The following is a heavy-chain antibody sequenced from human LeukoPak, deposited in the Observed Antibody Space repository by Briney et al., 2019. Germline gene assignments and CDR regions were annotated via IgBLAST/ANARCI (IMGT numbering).Heavy chain of an antibody. CDR3: ARRDYYGSGSYYYFDY. V-gene: IGHV5-51*01. D-gene: IGHD3-10*01. J-gene: IGHJ4*02. CDR2: IYPDDSDT. Sequence: GESLKISCKGSGYSFTNYWIGWVRQMPGKGLEWMGIIYPDDSDTRYSPSFQGQVTISADKSISTAYLQWSSLKASDTAMYYCARRDYYGSGSYYYFDYWGQGTVVTVSS. CDR1: GYSFTNYW.